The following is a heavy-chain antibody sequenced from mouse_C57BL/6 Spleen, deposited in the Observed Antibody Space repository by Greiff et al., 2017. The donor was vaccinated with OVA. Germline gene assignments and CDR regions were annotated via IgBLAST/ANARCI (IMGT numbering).Heavy chain of an antibody. V-gene: IGHV1-63*01. Sequence: QVQLKESGAELVRPGTSVKMSCKASGYTFTNYWIGWAKQRPGHGLEWIGDIYPGGGYTNYNEKFKGKATLTADKSSSTAYMQFSSLTSEDSAIYYCARYDGFLYYFDYWGQGTTLTVSS. D-gene: IGHD2-3*01. CDR3: ARYDGFLYYFDY. CDR1: GYTFTNYW. CDR2: IYPGGGYT. J-gene: IGHJ2*01.